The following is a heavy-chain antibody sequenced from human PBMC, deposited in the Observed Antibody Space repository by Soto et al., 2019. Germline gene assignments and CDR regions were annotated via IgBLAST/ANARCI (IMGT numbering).Heavy chain of an antibody. CDR3: AKDIRYCSGGSCYYFDY. Sequence: GGSLRLSCAASGFTFDDYAMHWVRQAPGKGLEWVSGISWNSGSIGYADSVKGRFTISRDNAKNSLYLQMNSLRAEDTALYYCAKDIRYCSGGSCYYFDYWGKGTLVTVSS. CDR2: ISWNSGSI. CDR1: GFTFDDYA. J-gene: IGHJ4*02. D-gene: IGHD2-15*01. V-gene: IGHV3-9*01.